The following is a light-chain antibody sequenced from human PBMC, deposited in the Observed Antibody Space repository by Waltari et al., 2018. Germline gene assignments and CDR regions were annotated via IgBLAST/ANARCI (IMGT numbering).Light chain of an antibody. J-gene: IGLJ3*02. CDR2: EVN. Sequence: QSALTQPASVSESPGQSITISCTGTSSDVGNYDLVSWYLHNPGKAPNLILYEVNKRPSGVSNRFSGSKSGNTASLTISGLQAEDEADYFCCSYVGSHTWVFGGGTKVTVL. CDR3: CSYVGSHTWV. V-gene: IGLV2-23*02. CDR1: SSDVGNYDL.